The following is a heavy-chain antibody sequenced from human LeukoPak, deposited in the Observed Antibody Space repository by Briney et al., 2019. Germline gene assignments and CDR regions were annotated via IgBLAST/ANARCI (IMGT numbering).Heavy chain of an antibody. CDR3: ARSFSPDFWRGYFAY. CDR2: IYYSGGT. CDR1: GGSISSGDYY. J-gene: IGHJ4*02. D-gene: IGHD3-3*01. V-gene: IGHV4-31*03. Sequence: ASETLSLTCTVSGGSISSGDYYWTWIRQHPGKGLEWIGYIYYSGGTYYNPSLKSRVTISVDTSKNQFSLKLSSVTAADTAVYYCARSFSPDFWRGYFAYWGQGTLVTVSS.